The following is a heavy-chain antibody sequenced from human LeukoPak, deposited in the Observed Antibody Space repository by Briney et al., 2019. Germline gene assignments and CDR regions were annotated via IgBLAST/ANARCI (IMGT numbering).Heavy chain of an antibody. J-gene: IGHJ4*02. V-gene: IGHV4-34*01. D-gene: IGHD2-15*01. Sequence: SETLSLTCAVYGGSFSGYYWSWIRQPPGKGLEWIGEINHSGSTNYNPSLKSRVTISVDTSKNQFSLKLSSVTAADTAVYYCARLSKGYCSGGSCYRLDYWGQGTLVTVSS. CDR3: ARLSKGYCSGGSCYRLDY. CDR1: GGSFSGYY. CDR2: INHSGST.